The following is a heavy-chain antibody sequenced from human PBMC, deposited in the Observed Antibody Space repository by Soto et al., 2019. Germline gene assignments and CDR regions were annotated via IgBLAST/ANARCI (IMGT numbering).Heavy chain of an antibody. J-gene: IGHJ4*02. CDR1: GFTVSPYT. V-gene: IGHV3-30*03. Sequence: WESLRLSCSASGFTVSPYTMHWVRQTPGKGLEWVAVISYDGDNKYYADSVRGRFTIARDNSKNTLFLQMNSLRVEATALYYCARGGGFCGADCYNGGIDQGGQGALVTGS. CDR3: ARGGGFCGADCYNGGIDQ. CDR2: ISYDGDNK. D-gene: IGHD2-21*02.